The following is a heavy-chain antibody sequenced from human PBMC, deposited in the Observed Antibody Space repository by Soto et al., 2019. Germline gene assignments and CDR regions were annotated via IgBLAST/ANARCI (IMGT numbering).Heavy chain of an antibody. J-gene: IGHJ5*02. V-gene: IGHV1-8*02. CDR1: GYTFINFY. Sequence: VASVKVSCKASGYTFINFYISWVRQAAGQGLEWLGWMNPGSGQTGYASKFQGRVAMTRDASTGTSHLELSSLTSDDTAVYYCARMASAGTLNWFDPWGQGTLVTVSS. CDR2: MNPGSGQT. CDR3: ARMASAGTLNWFDP. D-gene: IGHD6-13*01.